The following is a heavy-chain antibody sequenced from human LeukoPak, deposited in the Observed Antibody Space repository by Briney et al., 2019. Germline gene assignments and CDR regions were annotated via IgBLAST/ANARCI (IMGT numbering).Heavy chain of an antibody. CDR2: IYYSGST. CDR3: ARNLRSSYGDYGMGDAFDI. Sequence: SETLSLTCTVSGGSISSYYWSWIRQPPGKGLEWIGYIYYSGSTNYNPSLKSRVTISADTSKNQFSLKLSSVTAADTAVYYCARNLRSSYGDYGMGDAFDIWGQGTMVTVSS. CDR1: GGSISSYY. J-gene: IGHJ3*02. V-gene: IGHV4-59*01. D-gene: IGHD4-17*01.